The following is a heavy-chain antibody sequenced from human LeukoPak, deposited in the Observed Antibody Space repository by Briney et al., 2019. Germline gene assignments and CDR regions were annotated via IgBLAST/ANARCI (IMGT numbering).Heavy chain of an antibody. CDR1: GFRFSNFG. J-gene: IGHJ4*02. Sequence: GGSLRLSCAASGFRFSNFGMHWVRQAPGKGLEGVAIITFDGGNKYYIDSVQGRFTISRDNSKNTVYLQMDSLRPEDTAVYYCAKDKSYGSGIDHWGQGALVTVSS. V-gene: IGHV3-30*02. D-gene: IGHD5-24*01. CDR3: AKDKSYGSGIDH. CDR2: ITFDGGNK.